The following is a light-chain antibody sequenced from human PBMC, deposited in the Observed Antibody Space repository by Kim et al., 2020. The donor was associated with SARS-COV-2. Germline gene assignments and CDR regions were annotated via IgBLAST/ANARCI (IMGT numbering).Light chain of an antibody. CDR1: QSISSW. V-gene: IGKV1-5*01. CDR3: QQYNSYSPT. CDR2: DAS. Sequence: ASVGDRVTISCRASQSISSWLAWYQQKPGKAPKLLIYDASSLESGVPSRFSGSGSGTEFTLTISSLQPDDFATYYCQQYNSYSPTFGQGTKVDIK. J-gene: IGKJ1*01.